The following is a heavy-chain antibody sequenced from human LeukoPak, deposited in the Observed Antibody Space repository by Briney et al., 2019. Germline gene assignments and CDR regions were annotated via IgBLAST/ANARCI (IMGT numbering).Heavy chain of an antibody. Sequence: SGGSLRLSCAASGFTFSSYAMSWVRQAPGKGLEWVSAISGSGGSTYYADSVKGRFTISRDNAKNTLYLQMNSLRAEDTAVYYCARDAASLYYYDSRDYYYYYMDVWGKGTTVTVSS. J-gene: IGHJ6*03. CDR3: ARDAASLYYYDSRDYYYYYMDV. CDR2: ISGSGGST. CDR1: GFTFSSYA. D-gene: IGHD3-22*01. V-gene: IGHV3-23*01.